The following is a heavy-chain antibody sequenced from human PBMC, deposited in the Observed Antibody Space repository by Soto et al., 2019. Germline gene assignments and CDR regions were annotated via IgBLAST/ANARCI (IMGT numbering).Heavy chain of an antibody. CDR1: GFTFSSYA. V-gene: IGHV3-23*01. CDR2: ISGSGGST. Sequence: EVQLLESGGGLVQPGGSLRLSCAASGFTFSSYAMSWVRQAPGKGLEWVSAISGSGGSTYYADSVKGRFTISRDNSKNTLYLQMNSLRAEDTAVYYCAKLGVAVAGLPNAFDIWGQGTMVTVSS. D-gene: IGHD6-19*01. J-gene: IGHJ3*02. CDR3: AKLGVAVAGLPNAFDI.